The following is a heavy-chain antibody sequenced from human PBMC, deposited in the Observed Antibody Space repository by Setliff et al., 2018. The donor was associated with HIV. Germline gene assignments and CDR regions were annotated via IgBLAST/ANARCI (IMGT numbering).Heavy chain of an antibody. J-gene: IGHJ5*02. D-gene: IGHD3-22*01. CDR3: ARDRRYYDSSGYWYDWFDP. CDR1: GGSISSGSYY. Sequence: SETLSLTCTVSGGSISSGSYYWSWIRQPAGKGLEWIGHISTSGSTNYNPSLKSRVTISVDTSKNQFSLKLSSVTAADTAVYYCARDRRYYDSSGYWYDWFDPWGQGTLVTVSS. CDR2: ISTSGST. V-gene: IGHV4-61*09.